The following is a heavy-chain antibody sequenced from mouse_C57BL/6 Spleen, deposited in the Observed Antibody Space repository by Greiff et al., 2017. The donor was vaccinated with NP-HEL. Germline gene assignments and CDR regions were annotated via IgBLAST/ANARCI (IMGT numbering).Heavy chain of an antibody. CDR3: ARFYYDYDGFDY. CDR2: IYPRSGNT. D-gene: IGHD2-4*01. V-gene: IGHV1-81*01. J-gene: IGHJ2*01. CDR1: GYTFTSYG. Sequence: VQLQQSGAELARPGASVKLSCKASGYTFTSYGISWVKQRTGQGLEWIGEIYPRSGNTYYNEKFKGKATLTADKSSSTAYMELRSLTSEDSAVYVCARFYYDYDGFDYWGQGTTLTVSS.